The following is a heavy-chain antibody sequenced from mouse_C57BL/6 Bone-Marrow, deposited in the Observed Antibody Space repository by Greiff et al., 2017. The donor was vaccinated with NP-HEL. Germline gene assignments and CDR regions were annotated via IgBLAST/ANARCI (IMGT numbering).Heavy chain of an antibody. CDR1: GYTFTSYG. D-gene: IGHD1-1*01. V-gene: IGHV1-81*01. Sequence: VKLMESGAELARPGASVKLSCKASGYTFTSYGISWVKQRTGQGLEWIGEIYPRSGNTYYNEKFKGKATLTADKSSSTAYMELRSLTSEDSAVYFCARDYGSSYLFAYWGQGTLVTVSA. CDR2: IYPRSGNT. J-gene: IGHJ3*01. CDR3: ARDYGSSYLFAY.